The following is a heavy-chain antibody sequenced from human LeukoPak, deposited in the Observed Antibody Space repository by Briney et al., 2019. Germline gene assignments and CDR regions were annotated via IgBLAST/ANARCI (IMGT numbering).Heavy chain of an antibody. Sequence: GGFLRLSCEASGSTFNDYAKHWVREAPGKGLEWVAVVSYDGSKTYYADSVNGRSTISRDNSKDTLYLQMNSLRAEDTAVYYCARDTCSRSYGWWFDHWGQGTLVTVSS. CDR1: GSTFNDYA. CDR3: ARDTCSRSYGWWFDH. D-gene: IGHD3-10*01. V-gene: IGHV3-30-3*01. CDR2: VSYDGSKT. J-gene: IGHJ5*02.